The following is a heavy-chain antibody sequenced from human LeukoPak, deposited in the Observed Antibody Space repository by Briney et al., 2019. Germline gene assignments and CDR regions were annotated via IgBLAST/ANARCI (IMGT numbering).Heavy chain of an antibody. CDR2: IHYDGSDK. CDR1: GFTFSSYG. CDR3: AKDLGNSFDY. V-gene: IGHV3-30*02. D-gene: IGHD4-23*01. Sequence: GGSLRLSCAASGFTFSSYGMHWFRQAPGKGLEWVAFIHYDGSDKYYADSVKGRFTISRDNSKNTLYLQMNSLRAEDTAVYYCAKDLGNSFDYWGQGTLVTVSS. J-gene: IGHJ4*02.